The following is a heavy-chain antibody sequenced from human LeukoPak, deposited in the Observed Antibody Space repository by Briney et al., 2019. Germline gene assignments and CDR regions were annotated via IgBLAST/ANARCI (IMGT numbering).Heavy chain of an antibody. CDR3: ARSSITMVRGVIKSTTSWYHYYNMDV. J-gene: IGHJ6*03. V-gene: IGHV3-66*01. CDR1: GFTVSSNY. D-gene: IGHD3-10*01. Sequence: GGSLRLSCAASGFTVSSNYMSWVRQAPGKGLAWVSLIYSGGSTYYADSVKGRFTISRDNSKNTLYLQMNGLRAEDTAVYYCARSSITMVRGVIKSTTSWYHYYNMDVWGKGTTVTVSS. CDR2: IYSGGST.